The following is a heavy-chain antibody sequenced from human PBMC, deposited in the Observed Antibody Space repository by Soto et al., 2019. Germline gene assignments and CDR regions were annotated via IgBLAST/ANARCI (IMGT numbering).Heavy chain of an antibody. Sequence: GASVKVSCKASGYTFTSYYIHWVRQAPGQRLERMGKINPNGGNTNYAQKLQGRVTMTRDTSTSTVYMELSSLRSEDTAVYYCARVGSRGGYCFSPSCPGSIDEWGRGTMVTVSS. CDR3: ARVGSRGGYCFSPSCPGSIDE. V-gene: IGHV1-46*04. D-gene: IGHD2-2*01. CDR1: GYTFTSYY. CDR2: INPNGGNT. J-gene: IGHJ4*02.